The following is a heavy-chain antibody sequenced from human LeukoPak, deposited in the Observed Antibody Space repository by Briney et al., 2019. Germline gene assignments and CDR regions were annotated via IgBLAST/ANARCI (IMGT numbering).Heavy chain of an antibody. J-gene: IGHJ4*02. D-gene: IGHD2-15*01. Sequence: SETLSLTCTVSGGSISSGGYYWSWIRQHPGKGLEWIGYIYYSGSTYYNPSLKSRVTISVDTSKNQSSLKLSSVTAADTAVYYCARVTAGYCLDYWGQGTLVTVSS. V-gene: IGHV4-31*03. CDR2: IYYSGST. CDR3: ARVTAGYCLDY. CDR1: GGSISSGGYY.